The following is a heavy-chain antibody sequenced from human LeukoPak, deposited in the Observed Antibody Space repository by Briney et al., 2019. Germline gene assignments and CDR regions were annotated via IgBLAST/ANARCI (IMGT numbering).Heavy chain of an antibody. J-gene: IGHJ4*02. Sequence: SETLSLTCTVSGGSISSSTYYWAWIRQSPGKGLEWIGSITYSGSTYYNPSLESRVPISVDTSKNQFSLRLISVTAVATAVYYCARQGVGATDCWGQGTLVTVSS. CDR2: ITYSGST. D-gene: IGHD1-26*01. CDR1: GGSISSSTYY. CDR3: ARQGVGATDC. V-gene: IGHV4-39*01.